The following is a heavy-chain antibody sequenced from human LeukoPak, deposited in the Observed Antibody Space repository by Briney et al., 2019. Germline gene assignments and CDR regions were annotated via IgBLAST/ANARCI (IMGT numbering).Heavy chain of an antibody. CDR1: GGSISSYY. V-gene: IGHV4-59*01. J-gene: IGHJ4*02. CDR3: ARDRHYYDSSGYYYPPAFFDY. Sequence: SETLSLTCTVSGGSISSYYWSWIRQPPGKGLEWIGYIYYSGSTNYNPSLKSRVTISADTSKNQFSLKLSSVTAADTAVYYCARDRHYYDSSGYYYPPAFFDYWGQGTLVTVSS. CDR2: IYYSGST. D-gene: IGHD3-22*01.